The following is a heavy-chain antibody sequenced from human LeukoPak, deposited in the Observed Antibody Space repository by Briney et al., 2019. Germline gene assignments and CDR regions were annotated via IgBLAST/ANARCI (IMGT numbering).Heavy chain of an antibody. CDR2: IYPGDSDT. V-gene: IGHV5-51*01. CDR1: GYRFTSYW. D-gene: IGHD1-26*01. Sequence: GESLQISCKGSGYRFTSYWIGWVRQLPGKGLEWMGIIYPGDSDTRYSPSFQGQVTISADKSISTAYLQWSSLKASDTAMYYCARLRILGSYDAFDIWGQGTMVTVSS. CDR3: ARLRILGSYDAFDI. J-gene: IGHJ3*02.